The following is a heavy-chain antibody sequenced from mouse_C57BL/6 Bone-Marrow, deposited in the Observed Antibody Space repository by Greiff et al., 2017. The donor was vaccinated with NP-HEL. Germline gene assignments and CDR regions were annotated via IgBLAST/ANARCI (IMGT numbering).Heavy chain of an antibody. V-gene: IGHV1-61*01. J-gene: IGHJ3*01. Sequence: QVQLQQPGAELVRPGSSVKLSCKASGYTFTSYWMDWVKQRPGQGLEWIGNIYPSDSETHYNQKFKDKATLTVDKSSSTAYMQRSSLTSEDSAVYYWARWGYYGPTGFAYWGQGTLVTVSA. CDR3: ARWGYYGPTGFAY. CDR1: GYTFTSYW. CDR2: IYPSDSET. D-gene: IGHD1-2*01.